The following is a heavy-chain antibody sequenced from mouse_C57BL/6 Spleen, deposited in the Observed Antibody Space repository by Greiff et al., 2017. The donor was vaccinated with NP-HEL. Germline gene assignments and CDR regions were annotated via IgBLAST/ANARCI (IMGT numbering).Heavy chain of an antibody. CDR3: ARSYGGGWYFDV. D-gene: IGHD1-1*02. V-gene: IGHV1-81*01. CDR2: IYPRSGNT. J-gene: IGHJ1*03. CDR1: GYTFTSYG. Sequence: QVQLQQSGAELARPGASVKLSCKASGYTFTSYGISWVKQRTGQGLEWIGEIYPRSGNTYYNEKFKGKATLTADKSSSTAYMELRSLTSEDSAVYFCARSYGGGWYFDVWGTGTTVTVSS.